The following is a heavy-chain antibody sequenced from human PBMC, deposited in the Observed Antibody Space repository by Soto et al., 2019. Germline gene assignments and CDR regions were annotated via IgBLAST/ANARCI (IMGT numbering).Heavy chain of an antibody. CDR1: GGSISSGGYY. J-gene: IGHJ4*02. Sequence: SETLCLTCTVSGGSISSGGYYWSWIRQHPGKGLEWIGYIYYSGSTYYNPSLKSRVTISVDTSKNQFSLKLSSVTAADTAVYYCASSSLKTTLSFDYWGQGTLVTVSS. V-gene: IGHV4-31*03. D-gene: IGHD1-7*01. CDR3: ASSSLKTTLSFDY. CDR2: IYYSGST.